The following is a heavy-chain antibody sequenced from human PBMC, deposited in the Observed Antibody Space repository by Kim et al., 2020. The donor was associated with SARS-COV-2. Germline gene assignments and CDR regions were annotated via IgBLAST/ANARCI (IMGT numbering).Heavy chain of an antibody. V-gene: IGHV1-46*01. CDR3: ARGVYGSGSEGGFGMDV. J-gene: IGHJ6*02. CDR1: GYTFTNYY. D-gene: IGHD3-10*01. Sequence: ASVKVSCKTSGYTFTNYYMNWVRQAPGQGLEWMGIINPSGGRTSYAQKFQGRVIMTRDTSTSTLYMELSSLRSEDTAVYYCARGVYGSGSEGGFGMDVWGQGTTVTVSS. CDR2: INPSGGRT.